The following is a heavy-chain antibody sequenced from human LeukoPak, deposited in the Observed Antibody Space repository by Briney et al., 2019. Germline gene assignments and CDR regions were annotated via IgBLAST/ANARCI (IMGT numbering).Heavy chain of an antibody. V-gene: IGHV4-30-4*01. J-gene: IGHJ4*02. CDR3: AKMGSSSTYFDY. Sequence: SQTLSLTCTVSGGSISSGAYYWSWIRQPPGKGLEWIGYIYYSESIYYNPSLNSRVTISVDTSKNQVSLRLTSVTAADTAVYYCAKMGSSSTYFDYWGPGTLVTVSS. D-gene: IGHD6-13*01. CDR1: GGSISSGAYY. CDR2: IYYSESI.